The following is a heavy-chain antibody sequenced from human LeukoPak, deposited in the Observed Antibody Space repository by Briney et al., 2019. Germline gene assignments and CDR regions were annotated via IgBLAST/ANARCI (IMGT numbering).Heavy chain of an antibody. Sequence: PGGSLRLSCAASGFTFSSYWMSWVRQAPGKGLEWVANIKQDGSEKYYVDSVKGRFTISRDNAKNSLYLQMNSLRAEDTAVYYCAQEGSGSYLDYWGQGTLVTVSS. V-gene: IGHV3-7*01. CDR3: AQEGSGSYLDY. J-gene: IGHJ4*02. CDR2: IKQDGSEK. D-gene: IGHD1-26*01. CDR1: GFTFSSYW.